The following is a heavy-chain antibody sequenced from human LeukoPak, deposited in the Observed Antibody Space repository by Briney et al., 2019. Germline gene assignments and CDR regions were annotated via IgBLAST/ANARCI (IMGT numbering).Heavy chain of an antibody. CDR2: INHSGST. J-gene: IGHJ6*03. D-gene: IGHD2-15*01. V-gene: IGHV4-34*01. Sequence: SETLSLTCAVYGGSFSGYYWSWIRQPPGKGLEWIGEINHSGSTNYNPSLKSRVTISVDTSKNQFSLKLSSVTAADTAVYYCARAGGQPYSPYVRPRYMDVWGKGTTVTVSS. CDR3: ARAGGQPYSPYVRPRYMDV. CDR1: GGSFSGYY.